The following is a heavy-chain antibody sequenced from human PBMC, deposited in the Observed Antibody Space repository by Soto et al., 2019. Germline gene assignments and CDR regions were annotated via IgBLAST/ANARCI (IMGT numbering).Heavy chain of an antibody. CDR3: ARTGSQKSTGFDY. V-gene: IGHV4-59*01. CDR1: CGSISVYY. J-gene: IGHJ4*02. Sequence: LSLTFTVSCGSISVYYWSLIRQPPGNGLEWIGYISYSGSTNYNPSLKSRVTTSLDTSKKQFSLKLSSVTAADTAVYYCARTGSQKSTGFDYWGQGTLVTVSS. D-gene: IGHD1-1*01. CDR2: ISYSGST.